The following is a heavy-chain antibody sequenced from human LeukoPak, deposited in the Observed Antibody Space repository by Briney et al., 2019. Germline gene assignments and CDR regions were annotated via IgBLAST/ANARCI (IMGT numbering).Heavy chain of an antibody. V-gene: IGHV4-31*03. D-gene: IGHD6-13*01. CDR3: ARLGAAAGKRGWFDP. CDR2: IYYSGST. Sequence: SQTLSLTCTVSGGSISSGGYYWSWIRQHPGKGLEWIGYIYYSGSTYYNPSLKSRVTISVDTSKNQFSLKLSSVTAADTAVYYCARLGAAAGKRGWFDPWGQGTLVTVSS. J-gene: IGHJ5*02. CDR1: GGSISSGGYY.